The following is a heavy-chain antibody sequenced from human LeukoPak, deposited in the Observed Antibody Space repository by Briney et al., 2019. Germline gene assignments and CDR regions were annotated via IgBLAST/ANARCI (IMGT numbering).Heavy chain of an antibody. CDR1: GGSSSGYY. CDR2: INHSGST. V-gene: IGHV4-34*01. CDR3: ARGLFEQWLSPMDV. Sequence: SETLSLTCAVYGGSSSGYYWSWIRQPPGKGLEWIGEINHSGSTNYNPSLKSRVTISVDTSKNQFSLKLSSVTAADTAVYYCARGLFEQWLSPMDVWGKGTTVTVSS. J-gene: IGHJ6*03. D-gene: IGHD5-12*01.